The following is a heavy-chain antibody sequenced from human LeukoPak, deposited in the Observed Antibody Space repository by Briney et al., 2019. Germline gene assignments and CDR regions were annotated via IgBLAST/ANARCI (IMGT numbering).Heavy chain of an antibody. Sequence: GGSLRLSCAASGFTFSSYGMHWVRQAAGKGLEWVAFTRYDGSNKYYADSVRGRFTISRDNSKNTLYLQMNSLRAEDTAVYYCAKEPWSFDYWGQGTLVSVSS. CDR1: GFTFSSYG. D-gene: IGHD2-8*02. CDR3: AKEPWSFDY. CDR2: TRYDGSNK. J-gene: IGHJ4*02. V-gene: IGHV3-30*02.